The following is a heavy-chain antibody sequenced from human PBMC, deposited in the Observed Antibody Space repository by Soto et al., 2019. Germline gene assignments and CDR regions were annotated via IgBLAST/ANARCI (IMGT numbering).Heavy chain of an antibody. V-gene: IGHV3-23*01. CDR3: AKHTDTSRIKDWFDP. Sequence: EVQLLESGGGLVQPGGSLRLACAASGFTFSSHALSWVRQAPGKGLEWVSAISAIGSGSSTYYADSVKGRFTISRDNSKNTLYPQMNSLRAEDTALYYCAKHTDTSRIKDWFDPWGQGTLVTVSS. J-gene: IGHJ5*02. CDR1: GFTFSSHA. CDR2: ISAIGSGSST. D-gene: IGHD3-10*01.